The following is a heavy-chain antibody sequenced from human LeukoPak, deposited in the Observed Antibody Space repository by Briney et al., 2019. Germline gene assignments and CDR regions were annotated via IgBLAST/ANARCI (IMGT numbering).Heavy chain of an antibody. J-gene: IGHJ6*04. CDR3: ARARAAAGNRWYYGMDV. CDR2: INPNSGGT. CDR1: GYTFTSYY. D-gene: IGHD6-13*01. V-gene: IGHV1-2*04. Sequence: ASVKVSCKASGYTFTSYYMHCVRQAPGQGLEWMGWINPNSGGTNYAQKFQGWVTMTRDTSISTAYMELSRLRSDDTAVYYCARARAAAGNRWYYGMDVWGKGTTVTVSS.